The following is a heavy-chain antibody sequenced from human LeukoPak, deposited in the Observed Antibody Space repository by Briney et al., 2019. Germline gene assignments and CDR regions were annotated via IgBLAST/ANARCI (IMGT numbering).Heavy chain of an antibody. CDR2: ISSSSSYI. CDR3: ARGSVGYYGSGSYYDY. D-gene: IGHD3-10*01. Sequence: GGSLRLSCAASGFTFSSYSMNWVRQAPGKGLEWVSSISSSSSYIYYADSVKGRFTISRDNAKNSLYLQMNSLRAEDTAVYYCARGSVGYYGSGSYYDYWGQGTLVTVSS. J-gene: IGHJ4*02. V-gene: IGHV3-21*01. CDR1: GFTFSSYS.